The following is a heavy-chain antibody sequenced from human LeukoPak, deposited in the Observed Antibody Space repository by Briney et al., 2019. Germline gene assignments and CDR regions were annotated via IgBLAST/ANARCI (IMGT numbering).Heavy chain of an antibody. Sequence: SETLSLTCTVSGGSISSYYWSWTRQPPGKGLEWIGYIYMYYSGSTNYNPSLRSRVTISVDTSKGQFSLNLSSVTAADTGVYYCARRVGYYFDYWGQGTLVTVSS. CDR3: ARRVGYYFDY. CDR2: IYMYYSGST. J-gene: IGHJ4*02. V-gene: IGHV4-59*08. CDR1: GGSISSYY. D-gene: IGHD1-26*01.